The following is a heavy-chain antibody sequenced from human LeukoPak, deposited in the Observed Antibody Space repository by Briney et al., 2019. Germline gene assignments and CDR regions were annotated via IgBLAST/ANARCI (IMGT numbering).Heavy chain of an antibody. CDR2: ISGSGGST. Sequence: GGSLRLSCAASGFTFSSYAMSWVRKAPGKGLEWVSAISGSGGSTYYADSVKGRFTISRDNSKNTLYLQMNSLRAEDTAVYYCAKDGRHYDILTGYYLGGRWFDPWGQGTLVTVSS. CDR3: AKDGRHYDILTGYYLGGRWFDP. CDR1: GFTFSSYA. J-gene: IGHJ5*02. D-gene: IGHD3-9*01. V-gene: IGHV3-23*01.